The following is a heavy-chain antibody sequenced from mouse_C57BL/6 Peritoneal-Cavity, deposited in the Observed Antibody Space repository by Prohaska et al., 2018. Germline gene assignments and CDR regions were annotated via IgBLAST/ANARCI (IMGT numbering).Heavy chain of an antibody. J-gene: IGHJ3*01. CDR3: TGTYYSNSGFSY. CDR2: IRLKSDIYSI. CDR1: GFTFSNYW. V-gene: IGHV6-3*01. Sequence: EVKLEESGGGLVQPGGSMKLSCVASGFTFSNYWMNWVRQSPEKGLEWVAQIRLKSDIYSIHYAESVKRRFIISRDDSKSSVYLQMHNLRAEDTGIYYCTGTYYSNSGFSYWGQGPLVTVSA. D-gene: IGHD2-5*01.